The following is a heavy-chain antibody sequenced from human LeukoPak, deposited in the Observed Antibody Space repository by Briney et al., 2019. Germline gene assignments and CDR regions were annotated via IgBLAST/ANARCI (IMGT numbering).Heavy chain of an antibody. CDR3: AKSVVVITFRFDD. D-gene: IGHD2-15*01. V-gene: IGHV3-23*01. CDR1: GFTFNAYL. Sequence: GGSLSLSCAPSGFTFNAYLRVGVPQPPGRGLGGVSAINGGGGNTYYADSVKGRFTISRDNSKNMVYLQMNSLRADDTAIYSCAKSVVVITFRFDDWGQGALVTVSS. J-gene: IGHJ4*02. CDR2: INGGGGNT.